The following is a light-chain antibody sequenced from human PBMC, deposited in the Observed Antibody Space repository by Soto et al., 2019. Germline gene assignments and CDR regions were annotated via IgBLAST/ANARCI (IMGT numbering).Light chain of an antibody. CDR1: QSVRRN. Sequence: EIVMTQSPAPLSVSPGERATLSCRASQSVRRNFAWYQQKPGQAPRLLIYGASTRAPDIPARFSGSGSGTECTLTISSLQSEDVAMYYCQQYNNWPVTFGQGTKVDIK. J-gene: IGKJ1*01. CDR3: QQYNNWPVT. CDR2: GAS. V-gene: IGKV3-15*01.